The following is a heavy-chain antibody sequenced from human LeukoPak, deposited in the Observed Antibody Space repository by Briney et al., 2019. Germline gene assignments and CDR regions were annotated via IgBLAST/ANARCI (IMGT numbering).Heavy chain of an antibody. J-gene: IGHJ4*02. CDR3: ASHWNYEGKDGFDY. D-gene: IGHD1-7*01. CDR1: GFTFSSYA. Sequence: PGGSLRLSCAASGFTFSSYAMHWVRQAPGKGLEWVAVISYDGSNKYYADSVKGRFTISRDNSKNTLYLQMNSLRAEDTAVYYCASHWNYEGKDGFDYWGQGTLVTVSS. V-gene: IGHV3-30-3*01. CDR2: ISYDGSNK.